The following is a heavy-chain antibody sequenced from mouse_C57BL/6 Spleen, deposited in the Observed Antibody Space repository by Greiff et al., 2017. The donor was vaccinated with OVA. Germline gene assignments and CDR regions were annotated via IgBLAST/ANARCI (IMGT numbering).Heavy chain of an antibody. Sequence: EVHLVESGGGLVKPGGSLKLSCAASGFTFSDYGMHWVRQAPEKGLEWVAYISSGSSTIYYADTVKGRFTISRDNAKNTLFLQMTSLRSEDTAMYYCARDGNYGDYFDYWGQGTTLTVSS. D-gene: IGHD2-1*01. J-gene: IGHJ2*01. CDR2: ISSGSSTI. CDR1: GFTFSDYG. CDR3: ARDGNYGDYFDY. V-gene: IGHV5-17*01.